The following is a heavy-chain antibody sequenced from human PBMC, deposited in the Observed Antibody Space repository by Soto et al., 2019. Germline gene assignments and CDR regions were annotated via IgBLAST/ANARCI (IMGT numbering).Heavy chain of an antibody. Sequence: GGSLRLSCAASGFTFSNAWMNWVRQAPGKGLEWVGRIKSKTDGGTTDYAAPVKGRFTISRDDSKNTLYLQMNSLKTEDTAVYYCTTEYYDFWSGYSYYYYYGMDVWGQGTTVTVSS. V-gene: IGHV3-15*07. CDR2: IKSKTDGGTT. D-gene: IGHD3-3*01. J-gene: IGHJ6*02. CDR3: TTEYYDFWSGYSYYYYYGMDV. CDR1: GFTFSNAW.